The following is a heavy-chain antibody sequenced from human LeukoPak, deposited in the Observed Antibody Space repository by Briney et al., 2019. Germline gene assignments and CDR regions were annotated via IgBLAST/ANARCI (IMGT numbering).Heavy chain of an antibody. CDR2: MYHSGST. Sequence: SETLFLTCTVSGGSTSSRSYYWGWIRQPPGKGLEWIGRMYHSGSTYYNPSLKSRVTISVDTSKNQFSLKLSSVTAADTAVYYCARLELGPYYFDYWGQGILVTVSS. CDR3: ARLELGPYYFDY. J-gene: IGHJ4*02. D-gene: IGHD1-7*01. V-gene: IGHV4-39*01. CDR1: GGSTSSRSYY.